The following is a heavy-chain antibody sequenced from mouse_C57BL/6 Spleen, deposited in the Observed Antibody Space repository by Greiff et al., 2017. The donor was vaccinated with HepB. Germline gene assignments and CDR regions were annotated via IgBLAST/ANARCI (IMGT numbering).Heavy chain of an antibody. CDR2: IDPETGGT. D-gene: IGHD1-1*01. CDR1: GYTFTDYE. CDR3: TRVYGAFDY. Sequence: LQESGAELVRPGASVTLSCKASGYTFTDYEMHWVKQTPVHGLEWIGAIDPETGGTAYNQKFKGKAILTADKSSSTAYMELRSLTSEDSAVYYCTRVYGAFDYWGQGTTLTVSS. J-gene: IGHJ2*01. V-gene: IGHV1-15*01.